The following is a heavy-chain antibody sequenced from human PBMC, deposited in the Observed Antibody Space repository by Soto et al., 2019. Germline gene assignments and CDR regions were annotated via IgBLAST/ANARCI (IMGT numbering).Heavy chain of an antibody. CDR3: ARVPGYYYGSGSYTWPDP. CDR2: ISAYNGNT. J-gene: IGHJ5*02. CDR1: GYTFTSYG. Sequence: QVQLVQSGAEVKKPGASVKVSCKASGYTFTSYGISWVRQAPGQGHEWMGWISAYNGNTNYTQKLQGRVTMTTDTSTSTAYMELRSLRSDDPAVYYCARVPGYYYGSGSYTWPDPWGQGTLVTVSS. D-gene: IGHD3-10*01. V-gene: IGHV1-18*01.